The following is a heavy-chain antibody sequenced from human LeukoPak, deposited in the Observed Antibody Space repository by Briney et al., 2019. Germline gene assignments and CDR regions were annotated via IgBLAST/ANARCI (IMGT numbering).Heavy chain of an antibody. CDR1: GGSISSSNW. J-gene: IGHJ3*02. V-gene: IGHV4-4*02. CDR2: IYHSGST. Sequence: SETLSLTCAVSGGSISSSNWWSWVRQPPGKGLEWIGEIYHSGSTNYNPSLKSRVTISVDTSKNQFSLKLTSVTAADTAVYYCAREGVLGAFDIWGQGTIVTVSS. CDR3: AREGVLGAFDI. D-gene: IGHD2/OR15-2a*01.